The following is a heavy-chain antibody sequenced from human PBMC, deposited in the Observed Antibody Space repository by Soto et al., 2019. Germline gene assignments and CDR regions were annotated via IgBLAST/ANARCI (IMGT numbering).Heavy chain of an antibody. V-gene: IGHV1-3*01. J-gene: IGHJ3*02. CDR2: INAGNGNT. CDR3: ARGLLSFDI. D-gene: IGHD2-21*01. CDR1: GYTFTSYA. Sequence: QVQLVQSGAEVKKPGASVKVSCKASGYTFTSYAMHWVRQAPGQRLEWMGWINAGNGNTKYSRKFQGRVTITRDTSASAAYMELSSLRSEDTAVYYCARGLLSFDIWGRGTMVTVSS.